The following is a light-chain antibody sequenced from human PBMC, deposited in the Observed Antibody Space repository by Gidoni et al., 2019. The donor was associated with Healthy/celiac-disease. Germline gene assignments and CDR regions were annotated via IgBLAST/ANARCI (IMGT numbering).Light chain of an antibody. V-gene: IGKV2-28*01. CDR1: QSLLHSNGYNY. Sequence: DSVMTQSPLSLPVTPGEPASIACRSSQSLLHSNGYNYLDWYLQKPWQSPQLLIYLGSNRASGVPDRFSGSGSGADFTLKISRVEAEDVGVYYCMQALTTPRTFGQGTKVEIK. CDR2: LGS. J-gene: IGKJ1*01. CDR3: MQALTTPRT.